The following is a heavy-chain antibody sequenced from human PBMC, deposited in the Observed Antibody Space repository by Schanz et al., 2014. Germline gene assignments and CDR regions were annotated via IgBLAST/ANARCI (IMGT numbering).Heavy chain of an antibody. V-gene: IGHV4-39*01. D-gene: IGHD3-10*01. J-gene: IGHJ4*02. CDR1: GGSISDSGAY. CDR3: ARHNRVWFGKEGC. CDR2: LFCGGSK. Sequence: QLQMQTSGPGLVRPWETLSLTCTVSGGSISDSGAYWGWFRQPPGRGLGWIAILFCGGSKYYNPSFESRVTMSVAASNNQYSLRWGSVTAADTGVYYCARHNRVWFGKEGCWGQGTLVTVSS.